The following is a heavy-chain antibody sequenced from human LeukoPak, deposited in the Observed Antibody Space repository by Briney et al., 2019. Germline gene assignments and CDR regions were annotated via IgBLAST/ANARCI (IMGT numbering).Heavy chain of an antibody. CDR2: IIPILGIA. CDR1: GGTFSSYA. CDR3: ASSLTYYDILTGLNYYYYGMDV. Sequence: SVKVSCKASGGTFSSYAISWVRQAPGQGLEWMGRIIPILGIANYAQKFQGRVTITADKSTSTAYMELSSLRSEDTAVYYCASSLTYYDILTGLNYYYYGMDVWGQGSTVTVSS. D-gene: IGHD3-9*01. J-gene: IGHJ6*02. V-gene: IGHV1-69*04.